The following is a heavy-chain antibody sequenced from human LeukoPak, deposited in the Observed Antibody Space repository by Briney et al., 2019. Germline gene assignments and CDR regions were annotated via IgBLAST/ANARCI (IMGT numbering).Heavy chain of an antibody. CDR3: ARESYYYDSSGYLVY. V-gene: IGHV1-18*01. CDR1: GYTFSSYG. D-gene: IGHD3-22*01. J-gene: IGHJ4*02. CDR2: FNTYNGNT. Sequence: GASVKVSCKASGYTFSSYGISWVRQAPGQGLEWMGWFNTYNGNTNYAQKFRRRVTMTTDTATSTAYMELRSLRSDDTAVYYCARESYYYDSSGYLVYWGQGTLVTVSS.